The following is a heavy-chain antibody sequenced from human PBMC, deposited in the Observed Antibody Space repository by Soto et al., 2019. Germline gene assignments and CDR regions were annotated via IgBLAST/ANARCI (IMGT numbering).Heavy chain of an antibody. CDR3: ARAVSLSPSFDI. J-gene: IGHJ3*02. Sequence: GASVKVSCKASVYTLTTYALHWVRQAPGQRLEWIGGSNAGNVYTKYSQEFQVTVTMTRDPSASTAYMELSSLRSEDMAVYYCARAVSLSPSFDIWGQGTMVTVSS. CDR1: VYTLTTYA. CDR2: SNAGNVYT. V-gene: IGHV1-3*02.